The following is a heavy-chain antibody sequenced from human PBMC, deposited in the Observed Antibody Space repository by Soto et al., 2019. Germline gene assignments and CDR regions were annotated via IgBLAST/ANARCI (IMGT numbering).Heavy chain of an antibody. CDR1: GGTFSNYP. J-gene: IGHJ6*02. CDR3: AREERWPQFPSPFYYYGMDV. V-gene: IGHV1-69*01. Sequence: QVQLVQSGAEVKKPGSSVKVSCKASGGTFSNYPISWVRQAPGQGLEWMGGIIPIFGTTNYAQKFQGRVTITADESTSTAYMELSSLRSEDTAVYYCAREERWPQFPSPFYYYGMDVWGQGTTVTVSS. D-gene: IGHD2-21*01. CDR2: IIPIFGTT.